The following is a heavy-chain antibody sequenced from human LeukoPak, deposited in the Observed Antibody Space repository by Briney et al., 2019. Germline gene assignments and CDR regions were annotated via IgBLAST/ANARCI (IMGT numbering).Heavy chain of an antibody. J-gene: IGHJ4*02. V-gene: IGHV3-30*04. CDR2: ISYDGSNK. D-gene: IGHD5-12*01. CDR3: ARDEVDSEFDY. Sequence: PGGSLRLSCAASGFTFSSYAMHWVRQAPGKGLEWVAVISYDGSNKYYADSVKGRFTISRDNSKNTLYLQMNSLRAEDTAAYYCARDEVDSEFDYWGQGTLVTVSS. CDR1: GFTFSSYA.